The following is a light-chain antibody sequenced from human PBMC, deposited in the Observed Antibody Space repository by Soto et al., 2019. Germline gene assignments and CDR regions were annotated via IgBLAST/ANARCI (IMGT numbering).Light chain of an antibody. Sequence: DIQMTQSPSSLSASVGDRVTITCRASQSITRYLNWYQQKPGKAPKLLIYTASSLQSGVPSRFSGSGSGTDFTLTISSLQPEDFATYYCQQSDSPPTFGGGTKV. J-gene: IGKJ4*01. CDR3: QQSDSPPT. V-gene: IGKV1-39*01. CDR2: TAS. CDR1: QSITRY.